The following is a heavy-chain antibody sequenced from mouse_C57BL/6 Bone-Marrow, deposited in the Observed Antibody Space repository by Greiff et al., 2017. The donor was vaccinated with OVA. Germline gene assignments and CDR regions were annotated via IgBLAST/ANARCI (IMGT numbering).Heavy chain of an antibody. Sequence: VQLQQSGAELARPGASVKLSCKASGFTFTSYGISWVQQRPGKGLEWVGEIYTRSGNTYYNETFKGKATLTADKSSSTVYMELRSLTSEDSAVYFSARDYDGGHYGDYWGQGTTLTVSS. J-gene: IGHJ2*01. CDR3: ARDYDGGHYGDY. V-gene: IGHV1-81*01. D-gene: IGHD2-4*01. CDR2: IYTRSGNT. CDR1: GFTFTSYG.